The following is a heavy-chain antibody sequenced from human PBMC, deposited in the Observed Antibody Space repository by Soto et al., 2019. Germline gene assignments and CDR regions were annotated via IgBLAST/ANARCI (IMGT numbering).Heavy chain of an antibody. D-gene: IGHD6-19*01. CDR2: ISDSGGRT. V-gene: IGHV3-23*01. Sequence: PVGSLRLSCAASGFTFNTYAMSWVRQAPGKGLEWVSAISDSGGRTYYADSVKGRFTISRDNSKNTLYLQMNSLRAEDTAVYFCAKELVNSGWTYFDYWGQGTLVTVS. CDR1: GFTFNTYA. CDR3: AKELVNSGWTYFDY. J-gene: IGHJ4*02.